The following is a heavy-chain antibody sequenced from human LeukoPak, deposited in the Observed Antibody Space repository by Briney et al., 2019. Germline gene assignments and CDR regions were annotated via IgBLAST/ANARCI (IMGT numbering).Heavy chain of an antibody. V-gene: IGHV3-23*01. J-gene: IGHJ6*03. D-gene: IGHD2-2*01. Sequence: GGSLSLSCAAPGFTFDSYAMTWVRQAPGKGLEWVSSISGGGGITNYADSVKGRFTISRDNSKYTLFLQMNSLRAEDTAVYYCAKYGVDCSSTSCYPLYYMDVWGKGTTVTVSS. CDR2: ISGGGGIT. CDR1: GFTFDSYA. CDR3: AKYGVDCSSTSCYPLYYMDV.